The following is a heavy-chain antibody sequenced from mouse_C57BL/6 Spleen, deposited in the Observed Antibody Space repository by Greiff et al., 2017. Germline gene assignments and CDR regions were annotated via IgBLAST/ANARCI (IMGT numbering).Heavy chain of an antibody. CDR2: IDPSDSYT. V-gene: IGHV1-50*01. CDR1: GYTFTSYW. J-gene: IGHJ1*03. CDR3: AQTGTGPAHGYFDV. Sequence: QVQLQQPGAELVKPGASVKLSCKASGYTFTSYWMQWVKQRPGQGLEWIGEIDPSDSYTNYNQKFKGKATLTVDTSSSTAYMQLSSLTSEDSAVYYCAQTGTGPAHGYFDVWGTGTTVTVSS. D-gene: IGHD4-1*01.